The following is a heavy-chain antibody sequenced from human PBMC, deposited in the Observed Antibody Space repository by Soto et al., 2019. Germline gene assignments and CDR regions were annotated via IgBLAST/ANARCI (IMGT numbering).Heavy chain of an antibody. J-gene: IGHJ4*02. D-gene: IGHD3-10*01. CDR2: ISYDGSNK. CDR3: AKPPEGKLLWFGELLDYFDY. Sequence: QVQLVESGGGVVQPGRSLRLSCAASGFTFSSYAMHWVRQAPGKGLEWVAVISYDGSNKYYADSVKGRFTISRDNSKNTLYLQMNSLRAEDTAVYYCAKPPEGKLLWFGELLDYFDYWGQGTLVTVSS. CDR1: GFTFSSYA. V-gene: IGHV3-30-3*02.